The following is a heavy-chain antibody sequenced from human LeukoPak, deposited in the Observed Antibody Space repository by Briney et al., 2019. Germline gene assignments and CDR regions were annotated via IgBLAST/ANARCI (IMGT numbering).Heavy chain of an antibody. D-gene: IGHD2-21*01. CDR1: DDSITMYY. Sequence: ETLSLTCTVSDDSITMYYWTWIRQPPGKGLEWVSATSSSDAGTYHADSVRGRFTISRDNSKNTLYLQMNSLRVEDAAVYYCARAPVTSCRGAYCYPFDYWGQGTLVTVSS. CDR2: TSSSDAGT. J-gene: IGHJ4*02. CDR3: ARAPVTSCRGAYCYPFDY. V-gene: IGHV3-23*01.